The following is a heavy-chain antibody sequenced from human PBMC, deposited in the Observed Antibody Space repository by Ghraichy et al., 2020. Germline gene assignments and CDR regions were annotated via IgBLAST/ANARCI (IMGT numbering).Heavy chain of an antibody. CDR1: GGSISSSTYY. D-gene: IGHD1-26*01. CDR3: ARSAGGAFYYMDV. CDR2: IHSNGST. J-gene: IGHJ6*03. Sequence: SETLSLTCTVSGGSISSSTYYWGWIRQPPGKGLEWIGSIHSNGSTYYNPSLTSRVTISVDTSKKQLSLKVGSVSAADTAVYYCARSAGGAFYYMDVWGRGTTVTVSS. V-gene: IGHV4-39*01.